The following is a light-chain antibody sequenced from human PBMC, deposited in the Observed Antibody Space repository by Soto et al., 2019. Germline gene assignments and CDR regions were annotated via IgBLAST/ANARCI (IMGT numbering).Light chain of an antibody. J-gene: IGKJ4*01. CDR3: QQRPTWPLT. V-gene: IGKV3-11*01. CDR2: DAS. Sequence: EVVLTQSPATLSLSPGERATLSCRASQSVTTYLAWYQQKPGQAPRLLIYDASNRATGIPARFSGSGSGTDFTLTISSLEPEDFAVYYCQQRPTWPLTFGGGTKVEIK. CDR1: QSVTTY.